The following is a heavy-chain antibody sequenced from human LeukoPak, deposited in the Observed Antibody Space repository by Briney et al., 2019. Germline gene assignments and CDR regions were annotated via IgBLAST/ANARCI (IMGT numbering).Heavy chain of an antibody. CDR3: ARTIVGTDYDAFDI. CDR1: GGTFSSYA. V-gene: IGHV1-69*05. J-gene: IGHJ3*02. Sequence: SVKVSCKASGGTFSSYAISWVRQAPGQGLEWMGGIIPIFGTANYAQKFQGRVTITTDESTSTAYMELNSLRAEDTAVYYCARTIVGTDYDAFDIWGQGTMVTVSS. D-gene: IGHD1-26*01. CDR2: IIPIFGTA.